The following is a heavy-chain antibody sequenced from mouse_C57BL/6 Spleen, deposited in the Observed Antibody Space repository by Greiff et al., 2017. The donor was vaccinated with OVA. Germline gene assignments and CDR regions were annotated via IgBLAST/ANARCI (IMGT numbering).Heavy chain of an antibody. V-gene: IGHV1-55*01. CDR2: IYPGSGST. Sequence: QVQLQQPGAELVKPGASVKMSCKASGYTFTSYWITWVKQRPGQGLEWIGDIYPGSGSTNYNEKFKSKATLTVDTSSSTAYMQLISLTSEDSAVYSCARDSTRVVGRAMDYWGQGTSVTVSS. J-gene: IGHJ4*01. CDR1: GYTFTSYW. CDR3: ARDSTRVVGRAMDY. D-gene: IGHD3-3*01.